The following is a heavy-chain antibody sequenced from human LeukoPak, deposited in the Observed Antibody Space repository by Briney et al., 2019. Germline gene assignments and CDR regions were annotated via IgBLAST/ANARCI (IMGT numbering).Heavy chain of an antibody. J-gene: IGHJ4*02. CDR1: GGSISGYY. Sequence: PSETLSLTCTVSGGSISGYYWSWIRQPPGMGLEWIGYIYYSGSTNYNPSLKSRVTISLDTSKNQFSLRLSSVTAADTAVYYCARHDYGGNSEYWGQGTLVTVSS. CDR2: IYYSGST. V-gene: IGHV4-59*08. D-gene: IGHD4-23*01. CDR3: ARHDYGGNSEY.